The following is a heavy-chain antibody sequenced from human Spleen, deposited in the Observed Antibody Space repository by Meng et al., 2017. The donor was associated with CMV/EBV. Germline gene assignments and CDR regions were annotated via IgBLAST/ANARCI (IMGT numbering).Heavy chain of an antibody. CDR3: AKVRRYCSSTSCQVGYFDY. CDR1: GGSISSSNW. J-gene: IGHJ4*02. D-gene: IGHD2-2*01. CDR2: IYHSGST. Sequence: GSLRLSCAVSGGSISSSNWWSWVRQPPGKGLEWIGEIYHSGSTNYNPSLKSRVTISVDKSKNQFSLKLSSVTAADTAVYYCAKVRRYCSSTSCQVGYFDYWGQGTLVTVSS. V-gene: IGHV4-4*02.